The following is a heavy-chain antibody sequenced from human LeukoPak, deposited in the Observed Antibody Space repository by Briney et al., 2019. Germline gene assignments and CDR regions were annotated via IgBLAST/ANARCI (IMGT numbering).Heavy chain of an antibody. CDR1: GFKFDDYG. V-gene: IGHV3-20*01. Sequence: GGSLSLSCAASGFKFDDYGMSWVRQAPGKGLEWVSGINWNGGSRGYADSVKGRFTISRDNAKNSVYLQMNSLRSEDTAFNHCARDRCSSTSCYNTPNWFDPWGQGTLVTVSS. J-gene: IGHJ5*02. CDR3: ARDRCSSTSCYNTPNWFDP. D-gene: IGHD2-2*02. CDR2: INWNGGSR.